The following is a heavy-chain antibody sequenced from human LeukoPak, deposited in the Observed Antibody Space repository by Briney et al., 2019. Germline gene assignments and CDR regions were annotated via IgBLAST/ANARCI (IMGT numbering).Heavy chain of an antibody. CDR3: AKYFASGSYYKLPH. Sequence: TGGSLRLSCAASGFTFSSYSMNWVRQAPGKGLEWVSSISSSSYIYYADSVKGRFTISRDNSKNTLYLQMNSLRAEDTAVYYCAKYFASGSYYKLPHWGQGTLVTVSS. D-gene: IGHD3-10*01. CDR2: ISSSSYI. J-gene: IGHJ1*01. V-gene: IGHV3-21*04. CDR1: GFTFSSYS.